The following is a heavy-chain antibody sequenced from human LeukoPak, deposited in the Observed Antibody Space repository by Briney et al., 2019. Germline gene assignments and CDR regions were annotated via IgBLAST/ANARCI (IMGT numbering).Heavy chain of an antibody. V-gene: IGHV4-61*02. CDR1: GGSISSGSYY. D-gene: IGHD3-22*01. CDR3: ARTYYYDSSGYYFWGYYYYYYMDV. J-gene: IGHJ6*03. CDR2: IYTSGST. Sequence: PSQTLSITCTVSGGSISSGSYYWSWIRQPAGKGLEWIGRIYTSGSTNYNPSLKSRVTISVDTSKNQFSLKLSSVTAADTAVYYCARTYYYDSSGYYFWGYYYYYYMDVWGKGTTVTVSS.